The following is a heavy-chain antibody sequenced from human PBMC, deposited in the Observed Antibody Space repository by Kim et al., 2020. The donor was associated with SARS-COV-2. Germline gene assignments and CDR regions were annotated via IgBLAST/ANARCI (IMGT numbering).Heavy chain of an antibody. CDR2: IYTSGSA. D-gene: IGHD2-21*01. Sequence: SETLSLTCTVSGGSISSYYWSWIRQPAGKGLEWIGRIYTSGSANYNPSLKSRVTMSVDTSKNQFSLKLSSVTAADTAVYYCARDRWICGGDCYFGAFDIWGQGTMVTVSS. V-gene: IGHV4-4*07. J-gene: IGHJ3*02. CDR3: ARDRWICGGDCYFGAFDI. CDR1: GGSISSYY.